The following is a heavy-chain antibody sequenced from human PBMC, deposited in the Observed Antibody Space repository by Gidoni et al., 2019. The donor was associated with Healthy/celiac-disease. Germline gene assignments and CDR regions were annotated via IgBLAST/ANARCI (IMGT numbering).Heavy chain of an antibody. Sequence: ELQPVAPGGGLVQPGGSLRLPCPASGSTVRSNSMSWVRQAPGKGLEWVSVIYSGGSTYYADSVKGRFTISRDNSKNTLYLQMNSLRAEDTAVYYCARSGGSYLDYWGQGTLVTVSS. CDR1: GSTVRSNS. CDR2: IYSGGST. CDR3: ARSGGSYLDY. D-gene: IGHD2-15*01. V-gene: IGHV3-66*02. J-gene: IGHJ4*02.